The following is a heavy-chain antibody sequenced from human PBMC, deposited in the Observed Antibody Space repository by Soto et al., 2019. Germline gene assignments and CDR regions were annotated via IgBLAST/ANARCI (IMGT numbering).Heavy chain of an antibody. J-gene: IGHJ4*02. CDR2: IIPIFGTA. CDR1: GGTFSSYA. CDR3: ARAGSDYYDSSGYYSRDY. Sequence: QVQLVQSGAEVKKPGSSVKVSCKASGGTFSSYAISWVRQAPGQGLEWMGGIIPIFGTANYAQKFQGRVKTTAEESTSTGYMELSSVRSEHTAVYYCARAGSDYYDSSGYYSRDYWGQGTLVTVSS. D-gene: IGHD3-22*01. V-gene: IGHV1-69*12.